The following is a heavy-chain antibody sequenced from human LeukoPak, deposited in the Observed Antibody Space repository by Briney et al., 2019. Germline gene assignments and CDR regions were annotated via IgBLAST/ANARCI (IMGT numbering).Heavy chain of an antibody. CDR3: ARGIGSSWTNWFDP. V-gene: IGHV1-2*02. D-gene: IGHD6-13*01. CDR1: GYTFTGYY. CDR2: INPNSGGT. J-gene: IGHJ5*02. Sequence: GASVKVSCKASGYTFTGYYMHWVRQAPGQGLEWMGWINPNSGGTNYAQKFQGRVTMTRDTSISTAYMELSRLRSDDTAVYDCARGIGSSWTNWFDPWGQGTLVTVSS.